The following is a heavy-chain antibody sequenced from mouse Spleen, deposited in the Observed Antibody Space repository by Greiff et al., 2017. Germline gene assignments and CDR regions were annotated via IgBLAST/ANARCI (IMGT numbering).Heavy chain of an antibody. J-gene: IGHJ4*01. CDR3: ARKGTSTPYYYAMDY. CDR2: INPNYGTT. D-gene: IGHD3-3*01. CDR1: GYSFTDYN. Sequence: EVQRVESGPELVKPGASVKISCKASGYSFTDYNMNWVKQSTGKSLEWIGVINPNYGTTSYNQKFKGKATLTVDQSSSTAYMQLNSLTSEDSAVYYCARKGTSTPYYYAMDYWGQGTSVTVSS. V-gene: IGHV1-39*01.